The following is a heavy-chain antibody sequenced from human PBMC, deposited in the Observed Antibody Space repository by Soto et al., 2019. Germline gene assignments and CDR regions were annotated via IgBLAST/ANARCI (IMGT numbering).Heavy chain of an antibody. CDR3: VASALSFDF. J-gene: IGHJ4*02. Sequence: GGSLRLSCEASGFTFSTYAMHWVRQTPGKGLEWLAVISHDGDKEHISDSVKGRFAISRGNSKNTLYLQISSLKDEDTAVYQCVASALSFDFWGQGTPVTVSS. CDR2: ISHDGDKE. D-gene: IGHD3-16*02. CDR1: GFTFSTYA. V-gene: IGHV3-30*09.